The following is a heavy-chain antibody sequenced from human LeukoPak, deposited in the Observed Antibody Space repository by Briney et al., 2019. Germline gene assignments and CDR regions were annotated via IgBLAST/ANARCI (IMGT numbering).Heavy chain of an antibody. Sequence: ASVKVSCKASGYTFTSYGISWVRQAPGQGLEWMGWISAYNGNTNYAQKLQGRVTMTTDTSTSTAYMELRSLRSDDTAVYYCATVGPAAARRYNWFDPWGQGTLVTVSS. CDR2: ISAYNGNT. CDR1: GYTFTSYG. CDR3: ATVGPAAARRYNWFDP. J-gene: IGHJ5*02. D-gene: IGHD2-2*01. V-gene: IGHV1-18*01.